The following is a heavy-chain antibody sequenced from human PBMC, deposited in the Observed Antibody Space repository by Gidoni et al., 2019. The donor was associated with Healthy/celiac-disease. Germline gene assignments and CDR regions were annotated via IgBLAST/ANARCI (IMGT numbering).Heavy chain of an antibody. J-gene: IGHJ4*02. D-gene: IGHD3-3*01. V-gene: IGHV3-23*01. CDR3: ARKGRYDFWSGYYIKGYFDY. CDR1: GFTFSSYA. CDR2: ISGSGGST. Sequence: EVQLLESGGGLVQPGGSLRLSCAASGFTFSSYAMSWVRQAPGKGLEWVSAISGSGGSTYYADSVKGRFTISRDNSKNTLYLQMNSLRAEYTAVYYCARKGRYDFWSGYYIKGYFDYWGQGTLVTVSS.